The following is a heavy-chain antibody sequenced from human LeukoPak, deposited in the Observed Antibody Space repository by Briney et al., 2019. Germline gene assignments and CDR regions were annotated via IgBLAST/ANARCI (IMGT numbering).Heavy chain of an antibody. CDR3: EIYTGYDSF. CDR2: MSPDSGYT. J-gene: IGHJ4*02. CDR1: GYTFTSYD. V-gene: IGHV1-8*01. Sequence: ASVKVSCKASGYTFTSYDINWVRQATGQGLEWMGWMSPDSGYTGYAQTFQGRVTLTRNTSVSTAFMELSSLRSEDTAVYYCEIYTGYDSFWGQGTLVTVSS. D-gene: IGHD5-12*01.